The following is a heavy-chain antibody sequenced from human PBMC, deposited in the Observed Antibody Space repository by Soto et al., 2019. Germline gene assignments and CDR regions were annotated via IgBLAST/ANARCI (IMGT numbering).Heavy chain of an antibody. J-gene: IGHJ4*02. CDR3: AREMYYYDSSGSSYYFDY. CDR1: GFTFSSYS. CDR2: ISSSSSTI. Sequence: HPGGSLRLSCAASGFTFSSYSMNWVRQAPGKGLEWVSYISSSSSTIYYADSVKGRFTISRDNAKNSLYLQMNSLRDEDTAVYYCAREMYYYDSSGSSYYFDYWGQGTLVTVSS. V-gene: IGHV3-48*02. D-gene: IGHD3-22*01.